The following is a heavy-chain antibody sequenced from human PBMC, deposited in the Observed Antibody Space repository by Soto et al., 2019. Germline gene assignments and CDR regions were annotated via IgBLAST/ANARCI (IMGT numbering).Heavy chain of an antibody. CDR2: IYHSGST. CDR1: GYSISSGYY. J-gene: IGHJ6*02. CDR3: ARLPTLVTIFDSMDV. D-gene: IGHD3-3*01. V-gene: IGHV4-38-2*01. Sequence: PSETLSLTCAVSGYSISSGYYWGWIRQPPGKGLEWIGSIYHSGSTYYNPSLKSRVTISVDTSKNQFSLKLSSVTAADTAVYYCARLPTLVTIFDSMDVWGQGTTVTVS.